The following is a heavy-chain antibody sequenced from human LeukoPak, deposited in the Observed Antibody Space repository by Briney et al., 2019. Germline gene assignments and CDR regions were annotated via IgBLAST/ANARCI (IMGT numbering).Heavy chain of an antibody. J-gene: IGHJ4*02. CDR2: ISSSGSTI. CDR3: ARGSSSWYTL. CDR1: GISFSNYS. D-gene: IGHD6-13*01. V-gene: IGHV3-48*04. Sequence: PGGSLRLSCAAFGISFSNYSMNWVRQAPGKGLEWVSYISSSGSTIYYADSVKGRFTISRDNAKNSLYLQMNSLRAEDTAVYYCARGSSSWYTLWGQGTLVTVSS.